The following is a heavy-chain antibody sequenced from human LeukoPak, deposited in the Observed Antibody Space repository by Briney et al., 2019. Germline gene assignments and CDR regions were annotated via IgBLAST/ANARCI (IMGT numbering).Heavy chain of an antibody. J-gene: IGHJ4*02. CDR2: IYTSGST. CDR3: ARAGPVPSSLYYFDY. V-gene: IGHV4-4*07. D-gene: IGHD2-2*01. CDR1: GGSISSYY. Sequence: PSETLSLTCTVSGGSISSYYWSWLRQPAGKGLEWIGRIYTSGSTNYNPSLRSRVTMSVDTSKNQFSLKLSSVTAADTAVYYCARAGPVPSSLYYFDYWGRGTLVTVSS.